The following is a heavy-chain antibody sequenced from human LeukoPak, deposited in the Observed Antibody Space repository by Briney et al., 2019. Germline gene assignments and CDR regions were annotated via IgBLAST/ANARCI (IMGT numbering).Heavy chain of an antibody. J-gene: IGHJ4*02. Sequence: SETLSLTCAVSGYSISSYYWSWIRQPPGKGLEWIGYIYYSGSTNYNPSLKSRVTISVDTSKNQFSLKLSSVTAADTAVYYCARLRFLEWLLPEYYFDYWGQGTLVTVSS. V-gene: IGHV4-59*01. CDR1: GYSISSYY. CDR2: IYYSGST. CDR3: ARLRFLEWLLPEYYFDY. D-gene: IGHD3-3*01.